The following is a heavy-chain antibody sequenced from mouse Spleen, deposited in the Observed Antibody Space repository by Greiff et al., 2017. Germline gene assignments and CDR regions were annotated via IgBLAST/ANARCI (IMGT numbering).Heavy chain of an antibody. J-gene: IGHJ3*01. CDR1: GYSITSGYY. V-gene: IGHV3-6*01. Sequence: EVKLMESGPGLVKPSQSLSLTCSVTGYSITSGYYWNWIRQFPGNKLEWMGYISYDGSNNYNPSLKNRISITRDTSKNQFFLKLNSVTTEDTATYYCARESLITTVVAKAYWGQGTLVTVSA. D-gene: IGHD1-1*01. CDR3: ARESLITTVVAKAY. CDR2: ISYDGSN.